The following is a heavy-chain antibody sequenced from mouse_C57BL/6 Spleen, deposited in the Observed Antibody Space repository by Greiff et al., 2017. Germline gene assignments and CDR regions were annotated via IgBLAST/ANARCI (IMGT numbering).Heavy chain of an antibody. CDR2: INPSSGYT. V-gene: IGHV1-7*01. CDR1: GYTFTSYW. Sequence: VHLVESGAELAKPGASVKLSCKASGYTFTSYWMHWVKQRPGQGLEWIGYINPSSGYTKYNQKFKDKATLTADKSSSTAYMQLSSLTYEDSAVYYCARGEVTTGNYFDYWGQGTTLTVSS. D-gene: IGHD1-1*01. CDR3: ARGEVTTGNYFDY. J-gene: IGHJ2*01.